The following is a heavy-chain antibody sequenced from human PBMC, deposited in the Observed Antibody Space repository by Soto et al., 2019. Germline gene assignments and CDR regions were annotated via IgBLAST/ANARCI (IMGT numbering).Heavy chain of an antibody. Sequence: ASMRLSCAASGFTLSSYWMSWVRQDTGKGLEWVANIKQDGSEKYYVDSVKGRFTISRDNAKNSLYLQMNSLRAEDTAVYYCARDRVDRGYYSGMDVWGQGTTVTVS. J-gene: IGHJ6*02. CDR3: ARDRVDRGYYSGMDV. V-gene: IGHV3-7*01. CDR1: GFTLSSYW. D-gene: IGHD3-3*01. CDR2: IKQDGSEK.